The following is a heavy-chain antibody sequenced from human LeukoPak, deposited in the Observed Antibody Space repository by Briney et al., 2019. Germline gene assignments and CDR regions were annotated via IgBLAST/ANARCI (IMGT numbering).Heavy chain of an antibody. J-gene: IGHJ4*02. CDR3: TSRPFGGATYY. CDR1: GFAFADHA. V-gene: IGHV3-49*04. Sequence: SGGSLRLSCTASGFAFADHAVSWVRQAPGKGLEWVGFVRTNSYGATTEYAASARGRFTISRDDSKNIAYLQMNSLRTEDTAVYYCTSRPFGGATYYWGQGTVVTVSS. D-gene: IGHD1-26*01. CDR2: VRTNSYGATT.